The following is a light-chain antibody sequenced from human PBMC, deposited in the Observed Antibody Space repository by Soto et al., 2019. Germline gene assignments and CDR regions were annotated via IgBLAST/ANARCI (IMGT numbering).Light chain of an antibody. CDR3: QQAATFPLT. Sequence: DIQMTQSPSSLSASVGDRVTITCQASQDISNYLNWYQQKPGKAPKLLIYDASNLETGVPSRFSGSGSGTDFTLPISSVQPEDSATYYCQQAATFPLTFGGGTDVEI. CDR1: QDISNY. V-gene: IGKV1-33*01. J-gene: IGKJ4*01. CDR2: DAS.